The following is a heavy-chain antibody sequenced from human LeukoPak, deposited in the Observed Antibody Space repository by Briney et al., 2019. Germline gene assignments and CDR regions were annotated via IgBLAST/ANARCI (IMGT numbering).Heavy chain of an antibody. CDR2: INTDGSST. Sequence: RGSLRLSCAASGFTFSSYWMHWVRQAPGKGLVWVSRINTDGSSTSYADSVKGRFTISRDNAKNTLYLQMNSLRAEDTAVYYCATREGNIRAFDYWGQGTLVTVSS. V-gene: IGHV3-74*01. J-gene: IGHJ4*02. CDR1: GFTFSSYW. D-gene: IGHD4-23*01. CDR3: ATREGNIRAFDY.